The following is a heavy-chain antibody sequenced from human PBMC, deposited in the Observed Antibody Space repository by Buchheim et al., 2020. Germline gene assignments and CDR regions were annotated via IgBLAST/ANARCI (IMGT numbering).Heavy chain of an antibody. CDR2: IYYSGST. Sequence: QVQLQESGPGLVKPSQTLSLTCTVSGGSISSGGYYWSWIRQHPGKGMEWIGYIYYSGSTYYNPSLTSRVTISVDTSKNQFSLKLSSVTAADTAVYYCARDSGSEWLLYNSYWYFDLWGRGTL. J-gene: IGHJ2*01. CDR1: GGSISSGGYY. D-gene: IGHD3-3*01. CDR3: ARDSGSEWLLYNSYWYFDL. V-gene: IGHV4-31*03.